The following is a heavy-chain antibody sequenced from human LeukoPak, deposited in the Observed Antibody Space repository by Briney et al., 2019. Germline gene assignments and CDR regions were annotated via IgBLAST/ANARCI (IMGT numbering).Heavy chain of an antibody. D-gene: IGHD6-6*01. Sequence: SETLSLTCAVSGGSISSGGYSWSWIRQPPGKGLEWIGYIYHSGSTYYNPSLKSRVTISVDRSKNQFSLKLSSVTAADTAVYYCARDWHSSSSELDAFDIWGQGTMVTVSS. V-gene: IGHV4-30-2*01. J-gene: IGHJ3*02. CDR2: IYHSGST. CDR1: GGSISSGGYS. CDR3: ARDWHSSSSELDAFDI.